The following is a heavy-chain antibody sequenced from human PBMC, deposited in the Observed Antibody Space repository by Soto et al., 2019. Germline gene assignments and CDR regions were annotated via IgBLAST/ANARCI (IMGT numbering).Heavy chain of an antibody. CDR2: IDSDGSLT. Sequence: GGSLRLSCAASGFTFSTYWMHWVRQTPGKGLVWVSHIDSDGSLTTYADSVEGRFTIFRDNAKNTLYLQMSSLRVEDTAMYYCARDKSNSDDHTEYFQNWGRGTLVTVSS. J-gene: IGHJ1*01. V-gene: IGHV3-74*01. CDR3: ARDKSNSDDHTEYFQN. D-gene: IGHD1-26*01. CDR1: GFTFSTYW.